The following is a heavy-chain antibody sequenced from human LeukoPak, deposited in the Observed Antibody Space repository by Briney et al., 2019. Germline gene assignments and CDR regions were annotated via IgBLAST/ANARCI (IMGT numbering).Heavy chain of an antibody. CDR3: ARDHRRYDSSGYSFDY. CDR2: ISAYNGNT. Sequence: ASVTVSCKASGYTFTSYGISWVRQAPGQGLEWMGWISAYNGNTNYAQKLQGRVTMTTDTSTSTAYMELRSLRSDDTAVYYCARDHRRYDSSGYSFDYWGQGTLVTVSS. J-gene: IGHJ4*02. CDR1: GYTFTSYG. V-gene: IGHV1-18*01. D-gene: IGHD3-22*01.